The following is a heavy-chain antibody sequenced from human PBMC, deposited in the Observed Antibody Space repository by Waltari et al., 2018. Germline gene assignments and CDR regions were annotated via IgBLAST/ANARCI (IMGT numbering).Heavy chain of an antibody. D-gene: IGHD3-10*01. CDR3: AKSNGGSGSYYRFEH. CDR2: ISWDGGST. CDR1: GFTFDDYA. V-gene: IGHV3-43D*03. Sequence: EVQLVESGGVVVQPGGSLRLSCAASGFTFDDYAMHWVRQAPGKGLEWVSVISWDGGSTYYADSVKGRFTISRDNRKNSLYLQMNSLRPEDTALYYCAKSNGGSGSYYRFEHWGQGTLITVSS. J-gene: IGHJ4*02.